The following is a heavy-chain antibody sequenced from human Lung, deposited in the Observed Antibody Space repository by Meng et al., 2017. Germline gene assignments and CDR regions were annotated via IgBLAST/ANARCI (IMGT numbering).Heavy chain of an antibody. V-gene: IGHV4-34*01. CDR1: GGPFSDYY. CDR2: INHSGST. Sequence: VRLQQWGAGRLKPSGTLSLPCVVSGGPFSDYYWSWIRQPPGKGLEWIGEINHSGSTNYNPSLESRATISVDTSQNNLSLKLSSVTAADSAVYYCARGPTTTAHDFDYWGQGTLVTVSS. J-gene: IGHJ4*02. D-gene: IGHD4-11*01. CDR3: ARGPTTTAHDFDY.